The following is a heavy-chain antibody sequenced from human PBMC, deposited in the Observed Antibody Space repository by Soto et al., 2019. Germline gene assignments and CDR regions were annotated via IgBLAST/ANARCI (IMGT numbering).Heavy chain of an antibody. CDR2: MKPDGSDK. Sequence: EVQLVESGGGLVQPGGSLRLSCVASGFTFSDSWMTLVRQATGKGLEWVANMKPDGSDKVYVDSEKGRCMISRDNNNNSLYLQMNNLRVEETAVYYCVRSLDPLGQGTLVTVSS. V-gene: IGHV3-7*01. CDR3: VRSLDP. J-gene: IGHJ5*02. CDR1: GFTFSDSW.